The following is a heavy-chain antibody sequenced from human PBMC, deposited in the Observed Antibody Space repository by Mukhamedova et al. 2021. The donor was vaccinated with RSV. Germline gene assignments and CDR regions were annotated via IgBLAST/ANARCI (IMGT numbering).Heavy chain of an antibody. V-gene: IGHV5-51*01. CDR2: MYPGDSDT. D-gene: IGHD5-18*01. J-gene: IGHJ4*02. Sequence: GIMYPGDSDTRYSPSFQGQVTISADKSISTAYLQWSSLKVSDTAIYYCARLIGDTGHDYWGQGTLITVSS. CDR3: ARLIGDTGHDY.